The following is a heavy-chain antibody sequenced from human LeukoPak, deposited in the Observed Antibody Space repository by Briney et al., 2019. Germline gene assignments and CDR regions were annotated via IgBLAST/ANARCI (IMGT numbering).Heavy chain of an antibody. Sequence: PGGSLRLSCAASGFSFNTYSMNWVRQAPGKGLEWVSSISSSSTYIYFADSVKGRFTVSRDNARNSVYLQMNSLRAEDTAVYYCATTGGSWYDGSFDYWGQGTLVTVSS. V-gene: IGHV3-21*01. CDR1: GFSFNTYS. CDR2: ISSSSTYI. CDR3: ATTGGSWYDGSFDY. J-gene: IGHJ4*02. D-gene: IGHD6-13*01.